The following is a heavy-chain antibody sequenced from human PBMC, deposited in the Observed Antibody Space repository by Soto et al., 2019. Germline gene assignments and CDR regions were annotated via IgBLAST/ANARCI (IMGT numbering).Heavy chain of an antibody. V-gene: IGHV3-23*01. Sequence: EVQLLQSGGGLVQPGGSLRLSCAASGFTLSSYAMTWVRQAPGKGLEWVSGIRGSGGSTYYADSVKGRFTISRDNSRNTVYLLMNSLAAEATALYFCSSDSDYRDRIFYPCDLGGRCTLVTVSS. CDR2: IRGSGGST. J-gene: IGHJ2*01. D-gene: IGHD2-15*01. CDR3: SSDSDYRDRIFYPCDL. CDR1: GFTLSSYA.